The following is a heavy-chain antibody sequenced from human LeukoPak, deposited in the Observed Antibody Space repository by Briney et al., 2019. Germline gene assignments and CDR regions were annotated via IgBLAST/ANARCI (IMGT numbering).Heavy chain of an antibody. CDR3: ARGSSEYCSGGSCYVFTSGYYYYYYGMDV. D-gene: IGHD2-15*01. Sequence: SVKVSCKASGYTFTNYYIHWVRQAPGQGLEWMGGIIPIFGTANYAQKFQGRVTITADESTSTAYMELSSLRSEDTAVYYCARGSSEYCSGGSCYVFTSGYYYYYYGMDVWGQGTTVTASS. CDR2: IIPIFGTA. CDR1: GYTFTNYY. J-gene: IGHJ6*02. V-gene: IGHV1-69*13.